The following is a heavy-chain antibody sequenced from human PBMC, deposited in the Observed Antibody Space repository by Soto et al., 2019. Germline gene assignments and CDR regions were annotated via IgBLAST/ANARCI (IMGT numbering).Heavy chain of an antibody. J-gene: IGHJ6*02. Sequence: ASVKVSCKASGYTFTSYGISWVRQAPGQGLEWMGWISAYNGNTNYAQKLQGRVTMTTDTSTSTAYMELRSLRSDDTAVYYCARAGDYCTNGVCYTKVHYYYAMDVWGQGTTVTVSS. V-gene: IGHV1-18*01. CDR3: ARAGDYCTNGVCYTKVHYYYAMDV. CDR2: ISAYNGNT. D-gene: IGHD2-8*01. CDR1: GYTFTSYG.